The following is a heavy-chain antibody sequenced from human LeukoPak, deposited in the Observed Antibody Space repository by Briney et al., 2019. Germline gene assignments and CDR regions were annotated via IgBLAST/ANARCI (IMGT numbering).Heavy chain of an antibody. CDR3: ARVPCTNGVCYLDY. J-gene: IGHJ4*02. V-gene: IGHV4-59*01. Sequence: SETLSPTCTVSGGSISSYYWSWIRQPPGKGLEWIGYIYYNGSTNYNPSLKSRVTISVDTSKNQFSLKLSSVTAADTAVYYCARVPCTNGVCYLDYWGQGTLVTVSS. CDR2: IYYNGST. D-gene: IGHD2-8*01. CDR1: GGSISSYY.